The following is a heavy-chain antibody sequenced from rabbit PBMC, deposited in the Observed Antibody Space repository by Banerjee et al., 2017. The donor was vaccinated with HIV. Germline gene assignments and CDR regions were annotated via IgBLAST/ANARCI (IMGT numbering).Heavy chain of an antibody. D-gene: IGHD8-1*01. CDR2: IYTGSNDIT. J-gene: IGHJ4*01. Sequence: QEQLVESGGGLVQPEGSLTLTCTASGFDFSGSYYMCWVRQAPGKGLEWIGCIYTGSNDITYYARWAKGRFTISKTSSTTVTLQMTSLTAADTATYFCARAPYASYVGSNYFYFDFWGPGTLVTVS. CDR1: GFDFSGSYY. V-gene: IGHV1S45*01. CDR3: ARAPYASYVGSNYFYFDF.